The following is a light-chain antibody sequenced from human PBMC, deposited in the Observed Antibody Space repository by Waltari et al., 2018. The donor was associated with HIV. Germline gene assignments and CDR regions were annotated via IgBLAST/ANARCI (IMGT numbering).Light chain of an antibody. CDR2: EGS. Sequence: QSALTQPASVSGSPGQSITISCPGTSSDVGNYNLVSWYQQYPGKAPKLMIYEGSKRPSGVSNRFSGSKSGNTASLTISGLQGEDEADYYCCSYAGSRTLSVLFGGGTKLTVL. CDR3: CSYAGSRTLSVL. CDR1: SSDVGNYNL. J-gene: IGLJ2*01. V-gene: IGLV2-23*01.